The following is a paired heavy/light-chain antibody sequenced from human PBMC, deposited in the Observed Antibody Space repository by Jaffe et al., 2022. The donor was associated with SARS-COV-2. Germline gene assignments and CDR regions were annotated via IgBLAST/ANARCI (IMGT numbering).Light chain of an antibody. Sequence: NFMLTQPHSVSESPGKTVTISCTGSSGSIASNYVQWYQQRPGSAPTTVIYEDNQRPSGVPDRFSGSIDSSSNSASLTISGLKTEDEADYYCQSYDSSNLAVFGGGTQLTVL. J-gene: IGLJ7*01. CDR1: SGSIASNY. V-gene: IGLV6-57*02. CDR2: EDN. CDR3: QSYDSSNLAV.
Heavy chain of an antibody. J-gene: IGHJ3*02. CDR1: GGTFSSYA. CDR3: ALGCSGGSCYSLKDPDAFDI. V-gene: IGHV1-69*01. D-gene: IGHD2-15*01. Sequence: QVQLVQSGAEVKKPGSSVKVSCKASGGTFSSYAISWVRQAPGQGLEWMGGIIPIFGTANYAQKFQGRVTITADESTSTAYMELSSLRSEDTAVYYCALGCSGGSCYSLKDPDAFDIWGQGTMVTVSS. CDR2: IIPIFGTA.